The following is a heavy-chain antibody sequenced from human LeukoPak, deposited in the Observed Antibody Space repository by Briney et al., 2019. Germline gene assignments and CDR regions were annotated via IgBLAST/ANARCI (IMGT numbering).Heavy chain of an antibody. D-gene: IGHD2-15*01. Sequence: GGSLRLSCAASGFTFSTYTMSWVRQAPGKGLEWVSVISGSGGSTYYADSVKGRFTISRDNSKNTLYLQMNSLRVEDTAGYYCAKSPVPYCSGGSCYGMDVWGQGTTVTVSS. CDR2: ISGSGGST. V-gene: IGHV3-23*01. J-gene: IGHJ6*02. CDR3: AKSPVPYCSGGSCYGMDV. CDR1: GFTFSTYT.